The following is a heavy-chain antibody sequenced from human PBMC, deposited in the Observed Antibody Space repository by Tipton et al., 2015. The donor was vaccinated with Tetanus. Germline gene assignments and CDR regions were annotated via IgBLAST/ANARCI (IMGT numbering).Heavy chain of an antibody. V-gene: IGHV4-31*03. CDR2: IYYTALT. Sequence: TLSLTCTVSGASINAGGYLWTWVRQHPGKGLEWIGNIYYTALTSYSPSLNSRVRIAVDTSKNQFSLSLTSVTAADTAVYFCARGLPREPSYLDYWGQGKQVTASS. J-gene: IGHJ4*02. D-gene: IGHD1-26*01. CDR3: ARGLPREPSYLDY. CDR1: GASINAGGYL.